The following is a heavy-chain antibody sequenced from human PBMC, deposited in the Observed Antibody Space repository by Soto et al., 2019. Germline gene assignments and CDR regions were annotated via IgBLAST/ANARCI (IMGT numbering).Heavy chain of an antibody. D-gene: IGHD2-15*01. CDR3: ARHIVVVVAAADAFDI. Sequence: GGSLRLSCAASGFTFSSYWMSWVRQAPGKGLEWVANIKQDGSEKYYVDSVKGRFTISRDNAKNSLYLQMNSLRAEDTAVYYCARHIVVVVAAADAFDIWGQGTMVTVSS. J-gene: IGHJ3*02. CDR1: GFTFSSYW. CDR2: IKQDGSEK. V-gene: IGHV3-7*01.